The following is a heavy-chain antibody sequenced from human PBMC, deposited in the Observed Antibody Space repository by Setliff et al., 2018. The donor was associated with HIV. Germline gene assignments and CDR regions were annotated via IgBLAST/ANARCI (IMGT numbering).Heavy chain of an antibody. D-gene: IGHD5-18*01. J-gene: IGHJ3*02. CDR2: IISIFDKA. Sequence: ASVKVSCKSSGGSFNTYAINWVRQAPGQGLEWMGGIISIFDKANYAQKFHGRLTITADGSTRTVYMELNSLGSGDTAVYYCARGGVRGYSYGEAFDIWGQGTLVTVSS. CDR1: GGSFNTYA. V-gene: IGHV1-69*13. CDR3: ARGGVRGYSYGEAFDI.